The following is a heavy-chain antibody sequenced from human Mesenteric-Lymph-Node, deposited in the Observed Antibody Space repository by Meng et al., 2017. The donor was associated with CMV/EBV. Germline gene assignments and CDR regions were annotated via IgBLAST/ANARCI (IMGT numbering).Heavy chain of an antibody. CDR2: INSDGSST. J-gene: IGHJ4*02. CDR3: ARDGCSSSTCYDY. V-gene: IGHV3-74*01. CDR1: GFTFSSHW. Sequence: AASGFTFSSHWMHWVRQAPGKGLVWVSRINSDGSSTIYADSVKGRFTISRDNAENTLYLQMNSLRVEDTAVYYCARDGCSSSTCYDYWGQGTLVTVSS. D-gene: IGHD2-2*01.